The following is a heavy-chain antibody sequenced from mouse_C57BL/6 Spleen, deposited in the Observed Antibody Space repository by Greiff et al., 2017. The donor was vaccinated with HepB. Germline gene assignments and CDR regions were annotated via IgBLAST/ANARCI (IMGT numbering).Heavy chain of an antibody. J-gene: IGHJ4*01. CDR2: IYPGSGNT. V-gene: IGHV1-76*01. CDR1: GYTFTDYY. D-gene: IGHD1-1*01. CDR3: ARSEYYGSRYYAMDY. Sequence: QVQLKQSGAELVRPGASVKLSCKASGYTFTDYYINWVKQRPGQGLEWIARIYPGSGNTYYNEKFKGKATLTAEKSSSTAYMQLSSLTSEDSAVYFCARSEYYGSRYYAMDYWGQGTSVTVSS.